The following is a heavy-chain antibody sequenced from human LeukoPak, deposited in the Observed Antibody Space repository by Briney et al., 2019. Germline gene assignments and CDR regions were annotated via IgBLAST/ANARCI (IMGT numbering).Heavy chain of an antibody. Sequence: SVKVSCKASGFTFTSSAMQWVRQARGQRLEWIGWIVVGSGNTNYAQKFQERVTITRDMSTSTAYMELSSLRSEDTAVYYCAAASTVGVWFDPWSQGTLVTVSS. CDR2: IVVGSGNT. V-gene: IGHV1-58*02. CDR1: GFTFTSSA. J-gene: IGHJ5*02. CDR3: AAASTVGVWFDP. D-gene: IGHD4-23*01.